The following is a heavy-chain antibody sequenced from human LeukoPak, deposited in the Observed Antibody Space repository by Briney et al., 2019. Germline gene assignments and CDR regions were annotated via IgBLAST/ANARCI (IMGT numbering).Heavy chain of an antibody. D-gene: IGHD5-12*01. J-gene: IGHJ4*02. V-gene: IGHV3-15*05. CDR1: GFTFYIAW. CDR3: TTDRGYSGYDPSDFDY. Sequence: GGSLRLSCAASGFTFYIAWMSWVREAPGKGMGWVGRVKSKPDGGTTDYAAPVKGRFTISRDDSKNTLYLQMNSLKTEDTAVYYCTTDRGYSGYDPSDFDYWGQGTLVTVSS. CDR2: VKSKPDGGTT.